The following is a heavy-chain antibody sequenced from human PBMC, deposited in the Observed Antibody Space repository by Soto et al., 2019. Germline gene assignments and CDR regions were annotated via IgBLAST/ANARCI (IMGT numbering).Heavy chain of an antibody. D-gene: IGHD4-17*01. V-gene: IGHV1-69*08. CDR1: GGTFSTYT. J-gene: IGHJ4*02. CDR2: IIPFVGTT. CDR3: VREDYDDYYFDY. Sequence: QVQLVQSGAEVKKPGSSVKVSCKASGGTFSTYTFSWVRQAPGQGLEWMGRIIPFVGTTNYAQKFQGRVTITADKSTSTAYMELSSLRSEDTAVYYCVREDYDDYYFDYWGQGTLVTVSS.